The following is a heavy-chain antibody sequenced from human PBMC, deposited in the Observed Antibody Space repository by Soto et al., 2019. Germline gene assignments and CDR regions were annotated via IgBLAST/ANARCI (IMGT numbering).Heavy chain of an antibody. D-gene: IGHD6-6*01. CDR3: ARGGEIAARFRYYYGMDV. Sequence: QVQLVQSGADVKKPGASVKVSCKASGYTFTGYYMHWVRQAPGQGLEWMGWINPNSGGTNYAQKFQGRVTMTRDTSISTAYMELSRLRSDDTAVYYCARGGEIAARFRYYYGMDVWGQGTTVTVSS. V-gene: IGHV1-2*02. CDR1: GYTFTGYY. J-gene: IGHJ6*02. CDR2: INPNSGGT.